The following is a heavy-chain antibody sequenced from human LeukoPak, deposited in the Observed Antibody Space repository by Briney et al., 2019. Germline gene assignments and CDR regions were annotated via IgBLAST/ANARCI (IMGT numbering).Heavy chain of an antibody. J-gene: IGHJ4*02. CDR3: ARGFQWLPRGVYYFDY. D-gene: IGHD3-22*01. Sequence: SETLSHTCTVSGGSISSSSYYWGWIRQPPGKGLEWIGEINHSGSANYKPSLKSRVTIPVDTSKNQFSLKLNSVTAADTAVYYCARGFQWLPRGVYYFDYWGQGTLVTVSS. CDR1: GGSISSSSYY. CDR2: INHSGSA. V-gene: IGHV4-39*07.